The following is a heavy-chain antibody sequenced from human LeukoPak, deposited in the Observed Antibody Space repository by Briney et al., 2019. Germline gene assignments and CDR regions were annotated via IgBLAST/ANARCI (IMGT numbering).Heavy chain of an antibody. CDR2: INTYYGNT. D-gene: IGHD3-10*01. J-gene: IGHJ4*02. CDR1: GYTFTSYG. V-gene: IGHV1-18*01. CDR3: ARGRFGDISFDY. Sequence: ASVKVSCKSSGYTFTSYGITWVRQAPGQGLEWMGWINTYYGNTDYAQNFQGRVTMTTDTSTSTAYMELRSLRSDDTAVYYCARGRFGDISFDYWGQGTLVTVSS.